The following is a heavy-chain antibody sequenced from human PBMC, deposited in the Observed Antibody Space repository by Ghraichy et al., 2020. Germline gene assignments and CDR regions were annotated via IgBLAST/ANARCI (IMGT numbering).Heavy chain of an antibody. Sequence: SQTLSLTCTVSGGSISSYYWSWIRQPPGKGLEWIGYIYYSGSTNYNPSLKSRVTISVDTSKNQFSLKLSSVTAADTAVYYCARDRLGSGWYGVDYWGQGTLVTVSS. V-gene: IGHV4-59*01. D-gene: IGHD6-19*01. J-gene: IGHJ4*02. CDR1: GGSISSYY. CDR2: IYYSGST. CDR3: ARDRLGSGWYGVDY.